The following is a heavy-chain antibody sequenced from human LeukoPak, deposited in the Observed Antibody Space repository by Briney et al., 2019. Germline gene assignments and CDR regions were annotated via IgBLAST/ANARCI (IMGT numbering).Heavy chain of an antibody. J-gene: IGHJ4*02. CDR2: ISNSGGST. CDR3: AKEGRGTGATIGDY. V-gene: IGHV3-23*01. D-gene: IGHD5-12*01. CDR1: GFSSSSFA. Sequence: PGGSMRLSCAAYGFSSSSFALNWVRQAPGKGLEWVSVISNSGGSTDYADSVKGRFTMSRDNSKNTVYLQMNSLRAEDTAVYYCAKEGRGTGATIGDYWGQGTLVTVSS.